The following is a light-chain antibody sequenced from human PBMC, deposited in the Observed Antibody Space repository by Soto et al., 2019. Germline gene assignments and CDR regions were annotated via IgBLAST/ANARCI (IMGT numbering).Light chain of an antibody. CDR1: RSNIGGNH. V-gene: IGLV1-44*01. Sequence: QSVLTQPSSASGTPGQSVTISCSGSRSNIGGNHVSWYQQFPGTAPKLLIYSNKQRAAAVPDRFSGSRSGTSASLVISGLQSEDEAEYFCSAWDDSLRSNIFGSGSKVTVL. J-gene: IGLJ1*01. CDR2: SNK. CDR3: SAWDDSLRSNI.